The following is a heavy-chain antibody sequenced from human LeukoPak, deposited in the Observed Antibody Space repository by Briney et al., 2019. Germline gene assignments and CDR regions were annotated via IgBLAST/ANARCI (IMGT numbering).Heavy chain of an antibody. CDR2: IYYSGST. CDR1: GGSISSGGYY. V-gene: IGHV4-31*03. CDR3: ARWSRAGTGFAIDY. D-gene: IGHD6-19*01. Sequence: PSETLSLTCTVSGGSISSGGYYWSWIRQHPGKGLEWIGYIYYSGSTYYNPSLKSRVTISVDTSKNQFSLKLSSVTAADTAVYYCARWSRAGTGFAIDYWGQGTLVTVSS. J-gene: IGHJ4*02.